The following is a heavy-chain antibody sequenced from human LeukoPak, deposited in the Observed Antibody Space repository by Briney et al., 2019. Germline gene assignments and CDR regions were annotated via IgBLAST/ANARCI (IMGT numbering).Heavy chain of an antibody. CDR1: GFIFSNNY. D-gene: IGHD1-26*01. Sequence: GGSLRLSCAASGFIFSNNYMNWVRQAPGKGLEWVSIIHRDGSTYYSDSVQGRFTVSRDNSQNTLYLQMHSLRTEDTAIYYCAKDVVGAEGSFEMWGQGTMVTVS. CDR3: AKDVVGAEGSFEM. J-gene: IGHJ3*02. V-gene: IGHV3-53*01. CDR2: IHRDGST.